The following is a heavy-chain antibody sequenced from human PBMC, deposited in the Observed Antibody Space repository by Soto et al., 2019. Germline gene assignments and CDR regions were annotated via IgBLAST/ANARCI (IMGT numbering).Heavy chain of an antibody. CDR2: IKSETDGGTP. V-gene: IGHV3-15*07. Sequence: EVQLAESGGGLVKPGGSLRLSCVVSGLPFPKAWMNWVRLXPXXXXXXXXXIKSETDGGTPEYAASVTGRFMISRDDSXXXXXXXMNSLXXXXXXXXXXXTGFCIGNYCYHDGMDVWGQGTTVSVS. D-gene: IGHD2-15*01. CDR1: GLPFPKAW. J-gene: IGHJ6*02. CDR3: XTGFCIGNYCYHDGMDV.